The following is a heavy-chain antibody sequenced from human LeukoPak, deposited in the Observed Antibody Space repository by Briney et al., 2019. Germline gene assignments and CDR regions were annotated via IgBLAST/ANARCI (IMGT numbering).Heavy chain of an antibody. CDR2: IIPVFGTA. V-gene: IGHV1-69*05. CDR3: ARDKGYSSGWFREFDY. D-gene: IGHD6-19*01. Sequence: SVKVSCKASGGTFSSYAISWVRQAPGQGLEWMGGIIPVFGTANYAQKFQGGVTITTDESTSTAYMELSSLRSEDTAVYYCARDKGYSSGWFREFDYWGQGTLVTVSS. J-gene: IGHJ4*02. CDR1: GGTFSSYA.